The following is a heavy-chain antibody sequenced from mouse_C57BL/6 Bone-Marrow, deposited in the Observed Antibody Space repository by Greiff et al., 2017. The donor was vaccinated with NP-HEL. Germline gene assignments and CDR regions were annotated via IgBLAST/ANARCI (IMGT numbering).Heavy chain of an antibody. D-gene: IGHD2-1*01. V-gene: IGHV6-6*01. CDR2: IRNKANNHAT. Sequence: EVKLVESGGGLVQPGGSMKLSCAASGFTFSDAWMDWVRQSPEKGLEWVAEIRNKANNHATYYAESVKGRFTISRDDSKSSVYLQMNSLRAEDTGIYYCTRGDYGIYYYAMDYWGQGTSVTVSS. CDR1: GFTFSDAW. CDR3: TRGDYGIYYYAMDY. J-gene: IGHJ4*01.